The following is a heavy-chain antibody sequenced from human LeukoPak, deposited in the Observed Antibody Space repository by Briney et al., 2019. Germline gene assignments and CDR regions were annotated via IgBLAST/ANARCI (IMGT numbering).Heavy chain of an antibody. D-gene: IGHD2-21*02. V-gene: IGHV4-39*01. J-gene: IGHJ6*03. CDR2: IYYSGST. CDR1: GGSISSYY. Sequence: PSETLSLTCTVSGGSISSYYWGWIRQPPGKGLEWIGSIYYSGSTYYNPSLKSRVTISVDTSKNQFSLKLSSVTAADTAVYYCARHSGDNYYYYYMDVWGKGTTVTISS. CDR3: ARHSGDNYYYYYMDV.